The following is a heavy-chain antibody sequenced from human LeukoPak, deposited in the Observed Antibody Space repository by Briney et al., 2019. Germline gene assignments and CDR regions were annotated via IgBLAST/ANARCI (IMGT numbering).Heavy chain of an antibody. J-gene: IGHJ5*02. CDR3: ARGRGEDIVATMKSWFDP. Sequence: PSETLSLTCAVYGGSFSGYYWSWIRQPPGKGLEWIGETNHSGSTNYNPSLKSRVTISVDTSKNQFSLKLSSVTAADTAVYYCARGRGEDIVATMKSWFDPWGQGTLVTVSS. V-gene: IGHV4-34*01. CDR2: TNHSGST. CDR1: GGSFSGYY. D-gene: IGHD5-12*01.